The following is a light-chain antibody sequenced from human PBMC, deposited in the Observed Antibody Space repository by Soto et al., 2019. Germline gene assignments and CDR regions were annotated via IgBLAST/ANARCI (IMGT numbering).Light chain of an antibody. CDR2: DAS. V-gene: IGKV3-11*01. CDR1: QSVSRY. J-gene: IGKJ2*01. CDR3: QQRSNWPGT. Sequence: EIVLTQSPATLSLSPGERATLSCRASQSVSRYLAWYQQKPGQAPRLLIYDASNRATGIPAMFSGSGSGTDFTLTISSLEPEDVAVYYCQQRSNWPGTFGQGTKLEIK.